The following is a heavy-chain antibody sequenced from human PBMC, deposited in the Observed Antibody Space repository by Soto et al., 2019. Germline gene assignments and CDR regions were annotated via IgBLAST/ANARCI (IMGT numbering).Heavy chain of an antibody. CDR2: IRSYPAGGTT. J-gene: IGHJ4*02. V-gene: IGHV3-15*07. CDR3: SADLPGGYSNFFDY. Sequence: EVQVVESGGGLVKPGGSLRLPCAASGLSFVDAWMNWVRQPPGKGLGGFGRIRSYPAGGTTDYATPVKGRFSISRDDSKNTVYLQMSSLKTDDTAVYYCSADLPGGYSNFFDYWGQGALVTVSS. CDR1: GLSFVDAW. D-gene: IGHD4-4*01.